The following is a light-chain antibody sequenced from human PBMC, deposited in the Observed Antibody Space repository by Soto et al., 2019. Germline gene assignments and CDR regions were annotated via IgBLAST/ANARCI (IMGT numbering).Light chain of an antibody. CDR2: WAS. Sequence: DIVMTQSPDSLAVSLGGRATINCKSSQSVFYSVNSKNYLGWFQQKPGQPPKLLIYWASIRESGVPDRFSGSWSGTYFTLTISSVQAEDFALYYCQQYHSLPYTFGQGSKLEIK. CDR1: QSVFYSVNSKNY. CDR3: QQYHSLPYT. V-gene: IGKV4-1*01. J-gene: IGKJ2*01.